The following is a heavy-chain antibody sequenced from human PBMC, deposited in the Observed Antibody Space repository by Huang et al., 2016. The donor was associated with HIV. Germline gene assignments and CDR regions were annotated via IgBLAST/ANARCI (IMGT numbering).Heavy chain of an antibody. CDR2: SNHRGTV. D-gene: IGHD6-25*01. V-gene: IGHV4-34*01. CDR1: GASFTDHN. Sequence: QVQLQQWGAGLLKPSETLSLTCAVYGASFTDHNWGWLRQPPGKGLEWLGESNHRGTVNHNPSLDSRVTISLDTSKSQCSLKLTSVTAADTAVYYCARGMRLRRFGEVNDAFDVWGRGTMVTVSS. J-gene: IGHJ3*01. CDR3: ARGMRLRRFGEVNDAFDV.